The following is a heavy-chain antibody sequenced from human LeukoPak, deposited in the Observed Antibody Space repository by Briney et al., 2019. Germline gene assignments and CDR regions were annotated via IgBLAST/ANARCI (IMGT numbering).Heavy chain of an antibody. J-gene: IGHJ3*02. CDR1: GYTLTGYY. V-gene: IGHV1-2*02. Sequence: ASVKVSCKASGYTLTGYYMHWVRQAPGQGLEWMGWINPNSGGTNYAQKLQGRVTMTRDTSISTAYMELSRLRSDDTAVYYCARGDSSGEKASDAFDIWGQGTMVTVSS. CDR3: ARGDSSGEKASDAFDI. D-gene: IGHD3-22*01. CDR2: INPNSGGT.